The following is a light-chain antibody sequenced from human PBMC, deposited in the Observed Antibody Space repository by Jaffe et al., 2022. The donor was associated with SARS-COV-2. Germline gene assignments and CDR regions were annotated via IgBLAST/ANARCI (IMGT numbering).Light chain of an antibody. Sequence: QSVLTQPPSASGTPGQRVTISCSGSSSNIGSNYVFWYQQFPGTAPKLLIYRNDQRPSGVPDRFSGSKSGTSASLAISGLRSEDEADYYCAAWDDSLSGYVFGTGTKVTAL. V-gene: IGLV1-47*01. CDR1: SSNIGSNY. CDR2: RND. J-gene: IGLJ1*01. CDR3: AAWDDSLSGYV.